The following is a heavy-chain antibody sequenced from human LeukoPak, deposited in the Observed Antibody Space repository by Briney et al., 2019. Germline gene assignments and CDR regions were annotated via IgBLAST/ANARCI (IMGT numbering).Heavy chain of an antibody. Sequence: PSETLSLTCSVSGGSISSNYYWSWIRQPPGKGLEWIGYIYYRGSTNYNPSLKSRVTISVGTSKNQFSLNLNSVTAADTAVYYCARVSSNWFDPWGQGTLVTVSS. CDR3: ARVSSNWFDP. V-gene: IGHV4-59*01. D-gene: IGHD6-13*01. CDR1: GGSISSNYY. CDR2: IYYRGST. J-gene: IGHJ5*02.